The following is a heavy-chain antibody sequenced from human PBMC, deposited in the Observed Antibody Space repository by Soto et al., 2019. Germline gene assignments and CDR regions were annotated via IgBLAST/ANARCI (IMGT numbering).Heavy chain of an antibody. D-gene: IGHD1-1*01. CDR3: PRHNYLNNWFDP. Sequence: QITLKESGPPLVKPTQTLTLTCTFSGFSLRSSGVGVGWIRQPPGKALEWLALIYWDDDKRYRSCLKTRLTITKDTSKNQVVLTMTNMDPVDTATYYCPRHNYLNNWFDPWGQGTLVTVSS. J-gene: IGHJ5*02. CDR1: GFSLRSSGVG. CDR2: IYWDDDK. V-gene: IGHV2-5*02.